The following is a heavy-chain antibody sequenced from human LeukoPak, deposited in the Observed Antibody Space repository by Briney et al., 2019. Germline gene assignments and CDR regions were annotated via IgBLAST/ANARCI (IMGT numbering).Heavy chain of an antibody. J-gene: IGHJ4*02. V-gene: IGHV3-23*01. CDR1: GFTVSNNY. CDR3: AKDRGSSWAITTFRY. D-gene: IGHD6-13*01. Sequence: GGSLRLSCAASGFTVSNNYMSWVRQAPGKGLEWVSVISGSGESTYYADSVKGRFTISRDNSKNTVYLQMNSLRAEDTAVYFCAKDRGSSWAITTFRYWGQGTLVTVSS. CDR2: ISGSGEST.